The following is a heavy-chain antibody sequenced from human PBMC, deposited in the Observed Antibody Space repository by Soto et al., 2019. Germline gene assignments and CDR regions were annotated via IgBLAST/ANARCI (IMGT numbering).Heavy chain of an antibody. CDR2: IYYSGST. Sequence: PSETLSLTCTVYGGSSSSYYWSWIRQPPGKGLEWIGYIYYSGSTNYNPSLKSRVTISVDTSKNQFSLKLSSVTAADTAVYYCAMTGGDGGYYYYYGMDVWGQGTTVTVSS. CDR3: AMTGGDGGYYYYYGMDV. D-gene: IGHD3-9*01. V-gene: IGHV4-59*01. CDR1: GGSSSSYY. J-gene: IGHJ6*02.